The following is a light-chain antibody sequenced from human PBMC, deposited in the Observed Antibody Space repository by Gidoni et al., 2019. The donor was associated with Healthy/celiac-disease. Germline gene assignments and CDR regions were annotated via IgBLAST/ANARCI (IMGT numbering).Light chain of an antibody. CDR3: QRRSNWPT. J-gene: IGKJ4*01. CDR2: DAS. CDR1: QSVSSY. V-gene: IGKV3-11*01. Sequence: IVLTQSPATLSLSPGARATLSCRASQSVSSYLAWYQQKPGQAPRLLIYDASNRATGIPARFSGSGSGTDFTLTISSLEPEDFAVYYCQRRSNWPTFGGGTKVEIK.